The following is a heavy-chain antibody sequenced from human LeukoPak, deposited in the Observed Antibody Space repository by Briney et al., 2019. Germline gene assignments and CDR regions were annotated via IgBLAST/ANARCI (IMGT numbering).Heavy chain of an antibody. CDR1: GGTFSSYA. CDR2: INPSGGST. D-gene: IGHD1-7*01. CDR3: ARDPRITGTKESDY. V-gene: IGHV1-46*01. Sequence: ASVKVSCKASGGTFSSYAISWVRQAPGQGLEWMGIINPSGGSTSYAQKFQGRVTMTRDTSTSTVYMDLSSLRSEDTAVYYCARDPRITGTKESDYWGQGTLVTVSP. J-gene: IGHJ4*02.